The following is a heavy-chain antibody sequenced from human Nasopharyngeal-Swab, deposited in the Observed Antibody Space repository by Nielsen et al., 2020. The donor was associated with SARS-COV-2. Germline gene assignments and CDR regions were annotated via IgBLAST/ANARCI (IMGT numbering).Heavy chain of an antibody. J-gene: IGHJ3*02. Sequence: RQAPGKGLEWIGSIYYSGSTYYNPSLKSRVTISVDTSKNQSSLKLSSVTAADTAVYYCARRDYYDSSDLGAFDIWGQGTMVTVSS. CDR2: IYYSGST. CDR3: ARRDYYDSSDLGAFDI. V-gene: IGHV4-39*01. D-gene: IGHD3-22*01.